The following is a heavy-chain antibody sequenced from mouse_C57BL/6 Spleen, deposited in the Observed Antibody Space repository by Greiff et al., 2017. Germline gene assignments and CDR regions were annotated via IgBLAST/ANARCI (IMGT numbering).Heavy chain of an antibody. V-gene: IGHV1-82*01. Sequence: VQLQQSGPELVKPGASVKISCKASGYAFSSSWMNWVKQRPGKGLEWIGRIYPGDGDTNYNGKFKGKATLTADKSSSTAYMKLSSLTSEDSAVYVCARSGLLSFPFAYGGQGTLVTVSA. D-gene: IGHD3-2*02. CDR2: IYPGDGDT. CDR3: ARSGLLSFPFAY. J-gene: IGHJ3*01. CDR1: GYAFSSSW.